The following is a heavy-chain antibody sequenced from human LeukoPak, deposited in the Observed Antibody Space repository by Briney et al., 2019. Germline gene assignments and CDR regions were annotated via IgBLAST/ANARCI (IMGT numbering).Heavy chain of an antibody. D-gene: IGHD3-9*01. CDR3: ARARHDILTGNNWFDS. CDR1: GGSISSYY. Sequence: SETLSLTCTVSGGSISSYYWSWIRQPAGKGLEWIGRIDTSGNTNYKPSLKSRVTMSVDTSKNQFSLKLSSVTAADTAVYYCARARHDILTGNNWFDSWGQGTLVTVSS. V-gene: IGHV4-4*07. J-gene: IGHJ5*01. CDR2: IDTSGNT.